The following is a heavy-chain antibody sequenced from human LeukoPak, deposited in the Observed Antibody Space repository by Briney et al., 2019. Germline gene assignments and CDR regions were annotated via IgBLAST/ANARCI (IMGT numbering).Heavy chain of an antibody. CDR2: ISYDGSNK. CDR3: AKGRTGSCYSAVDY. V-gene: IGHV3-30*18. D-gene: IGHD2-15*01. CDR1: GFTFSSYG. J-gene: IGHJ4*02. Sequence: PGGSLRLSRAASGFTFSSYGMHWVRQAPGKGLEWVAVISYDGSNKYYADSVKGRFTISRDNSKNTLYLQMNSLRAEDTALYYCAKGRTGSCYSAVDYWGQGTLVTVSS.